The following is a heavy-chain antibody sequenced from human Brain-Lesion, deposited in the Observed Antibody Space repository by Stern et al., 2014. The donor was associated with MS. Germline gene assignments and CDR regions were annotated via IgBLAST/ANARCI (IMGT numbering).Heavy chain of an antibody. CDR2: LSYTGSA. D-gene: IGHD3-22*01. V-gene: IGHV4-31*03. J-gene: IGHJ4*02. Sequence: VQLVESGPGLVKPSQTLPLTCTVSGGSINRGGYYWSWIRQYPGKGLEWIGYLSYTGSADYDPSLKSRRSMSIDTSKNQFSLNRNSVTAADTAVYYCARGARYSDSSGYYFYFDYWGQGTLVTVSS. CDR1: GGSINRGGYY. CDR3: ARGARYSDSSGYYFYFDY.